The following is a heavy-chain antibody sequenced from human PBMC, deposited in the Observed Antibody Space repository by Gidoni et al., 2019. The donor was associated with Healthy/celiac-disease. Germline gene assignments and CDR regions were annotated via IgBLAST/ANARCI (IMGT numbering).Heavy chain of an antibody. D-gene: IGHD2-2*02. CDR3: ARGHVVPAAIRY. Sequence: QVQLVQSGAEVKKPGASVNVACNASGYTFTGYDMHWVRQAPGQGLEWRGWINPKRVGTNYAQKFQGRVTMTRDTSISTAYMELSRLRSDETAVYYCARGHVVPAAIRYWGQGTLVTVSS. CDR2: INPKRVGT. J-gene: IGHJ4*02. V-gene: IGHV1-2*02. CDR1: GYTFTGYD.